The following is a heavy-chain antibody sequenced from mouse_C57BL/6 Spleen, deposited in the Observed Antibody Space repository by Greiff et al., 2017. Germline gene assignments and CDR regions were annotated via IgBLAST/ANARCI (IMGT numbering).Heavy chain of an antibody. V-gene: IGHV1-64*01. J-gene: IGHJ2*01. D-gene: IGHD2-5*01. CDR3: ATYSNYVY. Sequence: VQLKQPGAELVKPGASVKLSCKASGYTFTSYWMHWVKQRPGQGLEWIGMIHPNSGSTNYNEKFKSKATLTVDKSSSTAYMQLSSLTSEDSAVYYCATYSNYVYWGQGTTLTVSS. CDR2: IHPNSGST. CDR1: GYTFTSYW.